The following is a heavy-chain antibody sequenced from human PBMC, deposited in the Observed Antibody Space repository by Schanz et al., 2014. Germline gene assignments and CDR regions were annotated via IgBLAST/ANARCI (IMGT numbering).Heavy chain of an antibody. CDR1: GFNFSSYS. CDR3: VRDSFFAFDY. J-gene: IGHJ4*02. Sequence: EVHLVESGGGLVQPGGSLRLSCAASGFNFSSYSLNWVRQAPGKGLEWVSSISYGTSYIYYAESVKGRFTISRDNSKNTLYLQMNSLRAEDTAVYYCVRDSFFAFDYWGQGTLVTVSS. CDR2: ISYGTSYI. V-gene: IGHV3-21*01. D-gene: IGHD3-3*01.